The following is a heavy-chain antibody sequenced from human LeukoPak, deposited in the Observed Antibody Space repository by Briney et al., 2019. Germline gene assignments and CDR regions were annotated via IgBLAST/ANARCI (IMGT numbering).Heavy chain of an antibody. D-gene: IGHD3-10*01. J-gene: IGHJ4*02. CDR1: GYTFAAHH. V-gene: IGHV1-2*02. Sequence: ASVKVSCKASGYTFAAHHIHWVRQAPGQGLEWMGWILPDGRDTKYSQKFQDRLTLTTDTSTNTAYMELSRLIPDDTAVYYWSGRYGPGPVWGQGTLISAS. CDR3: SGRYGPGPV. CDR2: ILPDGRDT.